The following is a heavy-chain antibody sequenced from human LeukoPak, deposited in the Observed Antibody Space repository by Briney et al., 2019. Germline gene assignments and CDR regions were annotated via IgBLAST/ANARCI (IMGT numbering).Heavy chain of an antibody. CDR1: GGTFSSYA. V-gene: IGHV1-2*02. CDR2: INPNSGGT. CDR3: ARVVGATSLGAFDI. J-gene: IGHJ3*02. Sequence: ASVKVSCKASGGTFSSYAISWVRQAPGQGLEWMGWINPNSGGTNYAQKFQGRVTMTRDTSISTAYMELSRLRSDDTAVYYCARVVGATSLGAFDIWGQGTMVTVSS. D-gene: IGHD1-26*01.